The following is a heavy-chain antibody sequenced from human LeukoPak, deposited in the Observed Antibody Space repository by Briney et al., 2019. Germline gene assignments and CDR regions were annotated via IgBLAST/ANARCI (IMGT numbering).Heavy chain of an antibody. CDR1: GGSISSYY. CDR3: ARHGSPGVVPAAARYGMDV. Sequence: SETLSLTCTVSGGSISSYYWSWIRQPPGKGLEWIGYIYYSGSTNYNPSLKSRVTISVDTSKNQFSLKLSSVTAADTAVYYCARHGSPGVVPAAARYGMDVRGQGTTVTVSS. J-gene: IGHJ6*02. V-gene: IGHV4-59*08. D-gene: IGHD2-2*01. CDR2: IYYSGST.